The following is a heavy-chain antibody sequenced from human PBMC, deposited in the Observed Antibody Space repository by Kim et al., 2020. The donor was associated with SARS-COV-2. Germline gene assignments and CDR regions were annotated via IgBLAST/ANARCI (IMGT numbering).Heavy chain of an antibody. D-gene: IGHD3-10*01. CDR2: INAGNGNT. J-gene: IGHJ6*02. Sequence: ASVKVSCKASGYTFTSYAMHWVRQAPGQRLEWMGWINAGNGNTKYSQKFQGRVTITRDTSASTAYMELSSLRSEDTAVYYCASSGSGSYFYYYYGMDVWGQGTTVTVSS. CDR1: GYTFTSYA. V-gene: IGHV1-3*01. CDR3: ASSGSGSYFYYYYGMDV.